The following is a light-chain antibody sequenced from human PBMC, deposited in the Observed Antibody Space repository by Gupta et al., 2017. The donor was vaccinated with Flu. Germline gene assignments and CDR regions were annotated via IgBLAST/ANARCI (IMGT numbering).Light chain of an antibody. CDR3: YSTDTSGNHGV. CDR1: ALPKKY. V-gene: IGLV3-10*01. CDR2: EDR. Sequence: GQTARITCSGDALPKKYAYWYQQKSGQAPVLIIYEDRKRASGIPERFSGSSSGTMATLTISGAQVEDEADYYCYSTDTSGNHGVFGGGTNLTVL. J-gene: IGLJ3*02.